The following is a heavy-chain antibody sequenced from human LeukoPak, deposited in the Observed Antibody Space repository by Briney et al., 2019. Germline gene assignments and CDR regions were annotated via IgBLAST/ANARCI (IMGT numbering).Heavy chain of an antibody. CDR1: GYTFTDFY. CDR2: INLHRGAT. Sequence: ASVKVSCKASGYTFTDFYIHWVRQAPGQGPEWMGWINLHRGATNYAQKFRGRVTMTRDTSISLVCMELSRLKSNDTAVYYCARDLRGSGYDPWGQGTLVTVSS. CDR3: ARDLRGSGYDP. D-gene: IGHD3-10*01. J-gene: IGHJ5*02. V-gene: IGHV1-2*02.